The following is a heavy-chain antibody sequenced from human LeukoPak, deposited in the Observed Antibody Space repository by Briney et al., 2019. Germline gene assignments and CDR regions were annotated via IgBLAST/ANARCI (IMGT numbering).Heavy chain of an antibody. CDR3: AKEPLHSLWFGELYTPVGDY. CDR2: ISGSGGST. Sequence: PGGSLRLSCAASGFTFSSYAMSWVRQAPGKGLEWVSAISGSGGSTYYADSVKGRFTISRDNSKNTLYLQMNSLRAEDTAVYYCAKEPLHSLWFGELYTPVGDYWGQGTLVTVSS. CDR1: GFTFSSYA. V-gene: IGHV3-23*01. D-gene: IGHD3-10*01. J-gene: IGHJ4*02.